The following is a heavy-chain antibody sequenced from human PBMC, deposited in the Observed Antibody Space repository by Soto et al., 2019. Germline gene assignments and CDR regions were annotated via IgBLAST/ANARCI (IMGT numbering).Heavy chain of an antibody. D-gene: IGHD3-22*01. J-gene: IGHJ3*02. CDR2: INPSGGST. CDR3: AGEDDSSGYSTPDAFDI. V-gene: IGHV1-46*01. CDR1: GYTFTSYY. Sequence: ASVKVSCKASGYTFTSYYMHWVRQAPGQGLEWMGIINPSGGSTSYAQKFQGRVTMTRDTSTSTVYMELSSLRSEDTAVYYCAGEDDSSGYSTPDAFDIWGQGTMVTVSS.